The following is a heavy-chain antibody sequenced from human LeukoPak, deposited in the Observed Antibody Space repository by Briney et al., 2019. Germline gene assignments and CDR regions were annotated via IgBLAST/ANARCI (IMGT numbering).Heavy chain of an antibody. V-gene: IGHV2-5*01. J-gene: IGHJ3*02. CDR3: AHRNSDYRAFDI. CDR1: GFSLSTSGMY. CDR2: IDWNDDK. D-gene: IGHD4-11*01. Sequence: SGPTLVKPTQTLTLTCTFSGFSLSTSGMYVGWIRQPPGKALEWLALIDWNDDKRYSPSLKSRLTITKDTSKNQVVLTMTNMDPVDTATYYCAHRNSDYRAFDIWGQGTMVTVSS.